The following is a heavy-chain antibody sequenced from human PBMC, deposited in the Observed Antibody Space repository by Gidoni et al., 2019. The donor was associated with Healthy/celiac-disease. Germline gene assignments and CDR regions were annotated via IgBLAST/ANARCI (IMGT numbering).Heavy chain of an antibody. V-gene: IGHV3-30*01. CDR2: ISDDGSNK. CDR1: GFTFSSYA. J-gene: IGHJ4*02. Sequence: QVQLVESGGGVVQPGRSLRLSCAASGFTFSSYAMHWVRQAPGKGLEWVAVISDDGSNKYYADSVKGRFTISRDNSKNTLYLQMNSLRAEDTAVYYCARDSDCSSTSCYAWGQAGFDYWGQGTLVTVSS. D-gene: IGHD2-2*01. CDR3: ARDSDCSSTSCYAWGQAGFDY.